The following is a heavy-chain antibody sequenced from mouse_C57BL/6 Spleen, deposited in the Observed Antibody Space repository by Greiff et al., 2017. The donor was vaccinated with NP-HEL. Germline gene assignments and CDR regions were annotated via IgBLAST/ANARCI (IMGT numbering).Heavy chain of an antibody. J-gene: IGHJ4*01. D-gene: IGHD1-1*01. CDR1: GYTFTDYN. CDR2: INPNNGGT. Sequence: VQLQQSGPELVKPGASVKMSCKASGYTFTDYNMHWVKQSHGKSLEWIGYINPNNGGTSYNQKFKGKATLTVNKSSSTAYMELRSLTSEDSAVYYCARSPDYYGSSSYAMDYWGQGTSVTVSS. V-gene: IGHV1-22*01. CDR3: ARSPDYYGSSSYAMDY.